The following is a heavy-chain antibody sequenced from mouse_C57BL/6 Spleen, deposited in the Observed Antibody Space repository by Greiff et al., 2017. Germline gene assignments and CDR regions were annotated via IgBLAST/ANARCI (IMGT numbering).Heavy chain of an antibody. D-gene: IGHD1-1*01. CDR2: IDPSDSYT. CDR3: ASGYYGSSSWFAY. J-gene: IGHJ3*01. Sequence: QVPLPQPGAELVMPGASVKLSCKASGYTFTSYWMHWVKQRPGQGLEWIGAIDPSDSYTNYNQKFKGKSTLTVDKSSSTAYMQLSSLTSEDSAVYYWASGYYGSSSWFAYWGQGTLVTVSA. V-gene: IGHV1-69*01. CDR1: GYTFTSYW.